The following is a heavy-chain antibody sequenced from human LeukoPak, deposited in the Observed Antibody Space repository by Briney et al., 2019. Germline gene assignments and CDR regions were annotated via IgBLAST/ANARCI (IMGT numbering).Heavy chain of an antibody. CDR2: ISWNSGSI. CDR3: ARSVVVVDDDAFDI. J-gene: IGHJ3*02. CDR1: GFTFDDYA. Sequence: GGSLRLSCAASGFTFDDYAMHWVRQAPGKGLEWVSGISWNSGSIGYADSVKGRFTISRDNAKNSLYLQMNSLRAEDTAVYYCARSVVVVDDDAFDIWGQGTMVTVSS. D-gene: IGHD3-22*01. V-gene: IGHV3-9*01.